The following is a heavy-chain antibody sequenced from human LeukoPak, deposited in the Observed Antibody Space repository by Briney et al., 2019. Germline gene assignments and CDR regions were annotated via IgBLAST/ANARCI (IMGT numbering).Heavy chain of an antibody. CDR3: ASSLGYSSGWHYYYDYYMDV. J-gene: IGHJ6*03. CDR2: MNPNSGNT. Sequence: ASVEVSCKASGYTFTSYDINWVRQATGQGLEWMGWMNPNSGNTGYAQKFQGRVTMTRNTSISTAYMELSSLRSEDTAVYYCASSLGYSSGWHYYYDYYMDVWGKGTTVTVSS. D-gene: IGHD6-19*01. V-gene: IGHV1-8*01. CDR1: GYTFTSYD.